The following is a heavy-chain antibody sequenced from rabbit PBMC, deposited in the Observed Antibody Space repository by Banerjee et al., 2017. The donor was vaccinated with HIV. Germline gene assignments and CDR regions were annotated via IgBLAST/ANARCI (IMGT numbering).Heavy chain of an antibody. Sequence: QSLEESGGDLVKPGASLTLICTASGFDFISNAMCWVRQAPGKGLEWIACIYSGSSGRPYYASWAKGRFTISKASSTTVTLQMTSLTAADTATYFCASSLGYGYASFGLWGPGTLVTVS. CDR3: ASSLGYGYASFGL. J-gene: IGHJ6*01. V-gene: IGHV1S40*01. D-gene: IGHD6-1*01. CDR2: IYSGSSGRP. CDR1: GFDFISNA.